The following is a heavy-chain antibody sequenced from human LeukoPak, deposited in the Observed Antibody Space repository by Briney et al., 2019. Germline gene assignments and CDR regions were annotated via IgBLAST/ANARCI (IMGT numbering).Heavy chain of an antibody. J-gene: IGHJ4*02. V-gene: IGHV1-2*02. CDR3: ARVPPLKELDYFDY. D-gene: IGHD6-6*01. Sequence: ASVKVSCTASGYTFTGYYMHWVRQAPGQGLEWMGWINPNSGGTNYAQKFQGRVTMTRDTAISTAYMELSRLRSDDTAVYYCARVPPLKELDYFDYWGQGTLVTVSS. CDR2: INPNSGGT. CDR1: GYTFTGYY.